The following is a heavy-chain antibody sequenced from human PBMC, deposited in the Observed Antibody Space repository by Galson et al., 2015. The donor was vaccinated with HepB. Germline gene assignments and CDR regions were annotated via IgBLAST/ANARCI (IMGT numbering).Heavy chain of an antibody. J-gene: IGHJ4*02. CDR1: GLTFSDYS. CDR2: ISSSSNTI. D-gene: IGHD3-3*01. Sequence: SLRLSCAASGLTFSDYSMNWVRQAPGKGLEWVAYISSSSNTIYYADSVKGRFTISRDNAKKSLYLQMNTPRAEDTAVYYCAGPLRFLVPHDYWGQGTLVTVAS. CDR3: AGPLRFLVPHDY. V-gene: IGHV3-48*04.